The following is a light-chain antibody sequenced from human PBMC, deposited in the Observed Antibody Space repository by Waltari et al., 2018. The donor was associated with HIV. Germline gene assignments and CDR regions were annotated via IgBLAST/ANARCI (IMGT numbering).Light chain of an antibody. Sequence: QSALTQPPSASGSPGQSVTISCTGTSSDVGGYNSVSWYQQHPGKAPKLMIYEGSKRPSGVPDRFSGSRSGNTASLTVSGLQAEDEADYYCSSYAGSNNLEVFGTGTKVTVL. CDR3: SSYAGSNNLEV. CDR2: EGS. J-gene: IGLJ1*01. CDR1: SSDVGGYNS. V-gene: IGLV2-8*01.